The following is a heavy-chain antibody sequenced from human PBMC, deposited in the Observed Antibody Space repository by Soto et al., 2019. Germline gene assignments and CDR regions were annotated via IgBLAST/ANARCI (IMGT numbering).Heavy chain of an antibody. J-gene: IGHJ4*02. CDR3: ARILTDGVDY. D-gene: IGHD2-21*02. CDR1: GGTFTSYT. V-gene: IGHV1-69*02. Sequence: QVRLVQSGAEVRKPGSSVKLSCTLSGGTFTSYTITWVRQAPGQGLEWMGRIIPLLNVANYAEKFQDKITITADESTSTAYLELRDLKYEDTAFYYCARILTDGVDYWGQGSLVTVSS. CDR2: IIPLLNVA.